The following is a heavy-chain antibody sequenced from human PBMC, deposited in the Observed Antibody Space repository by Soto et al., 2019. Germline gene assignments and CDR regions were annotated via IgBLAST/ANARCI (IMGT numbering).Heavy chain of an antibody. CDR3: ARVAVDVPE. J-gene: IGHJ4*02. V-gene: IGHV1-2*02. CDR2: IDPKSGDT. CDR1: GPTFIAYY. D-gene: IGHD6-19*01. Sequence: QLVQSGAEVTKPGASVRVSCKTSGPTFIAYYIHWVRQAPGQVLEWMGWIDPKSGDTTYEQKFLGKVTMTRDTSINTAYMDRNRLTSDDTAVYYCARVAVDVPEWGQGTLITVAS.